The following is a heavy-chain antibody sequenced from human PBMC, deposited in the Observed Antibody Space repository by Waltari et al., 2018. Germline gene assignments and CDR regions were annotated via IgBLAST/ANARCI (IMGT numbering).Heavy chain of an antibody. CDR2: INSDGSST. Sequence: EVQLVESGGGLVQPGGSLRLSCAASGLAFSYYWMHWVRQAPGKGLVWVSRINSDGSSTTYADSVKGRFTISRDNAKNTLYLQMNSLRAEDTAVYYCASGGYSYGADAFDIWGQGTMVTVSS. CDR1: GLAFSYYW. J-gene: IGHJ3*02. CDR3: ASGGYSYGADAFDI. D-gene: IGHD5-18*01. V-gene: IGHV3-74*01.